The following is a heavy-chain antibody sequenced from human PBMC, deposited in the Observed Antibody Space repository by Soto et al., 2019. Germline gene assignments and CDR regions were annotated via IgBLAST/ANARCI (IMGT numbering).Heavy chain of an antibody. D-gene: IGHD3-10*01. V-gene: IGHV4-59*08. CDR3: ARHGFGPLQGLVDV. CDR1: GGSITNYY. CDR2: INYDGYS. Sequence: QVQLQESGPGLVKPSETLSLTCTVSGGSITNYYCSWFRQPPGKGLEWIGSINYDGYSAYNLSLKGRVTLAMDASKTHFSLMLESVTATDTAVYYWARHGFGPLQGLVDVWGPGTTVIVSS. J-gene: IGHJ6*02.